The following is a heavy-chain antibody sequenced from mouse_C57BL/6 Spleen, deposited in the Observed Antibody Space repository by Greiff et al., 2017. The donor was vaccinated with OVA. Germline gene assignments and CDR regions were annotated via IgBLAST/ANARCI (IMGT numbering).Heavy chain of an antibody. CDR2: ISYDGST. V-gene: IGHV3-6*01. CDR1: GYSITSGYY. Sequence: ESGPGLVKPSQSLSLTCSVTGYSITSGYYWTWIRQFLGNKLEWMGYISYDGSTNYNPSLKNRISITHDTSKTQFCLKFNSVTTEDTATYYCARYRRPYYFGYWGQGTTLTVSS. D-gene: IGHD1-2*01. CDR3: ARYRRPYYFGY. J-gene: IGHJ2*01.